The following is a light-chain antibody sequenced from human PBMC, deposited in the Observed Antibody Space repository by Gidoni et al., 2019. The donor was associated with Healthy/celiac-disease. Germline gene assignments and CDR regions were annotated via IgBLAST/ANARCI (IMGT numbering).Light chain of an antibody. Sequence: QSVLTQPPSVSGAPGQRVTISCTGSSSNIGAGYDVHWYQQLPGTAPKLLIYGNSNRPSGVPDRFSGSKSGTSASLAITVLHAEYEADYYCQSYDISLSGWVFGGGTKLTVL. J-gene: IGLJ3*02. V-gene: IGLV1-40*01. CDR1: SSNIGAGYD. CDR2: GNS. CDR3: QSYDISLSGWV.